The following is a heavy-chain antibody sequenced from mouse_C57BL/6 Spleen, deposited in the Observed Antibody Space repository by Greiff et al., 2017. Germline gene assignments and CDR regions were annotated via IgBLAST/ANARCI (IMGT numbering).Heavy chain of an antibody. Sequence: VQLQQPGAELVKPGASVKLSCKASGYTFTSYWMQWVKQRPGQGLEWIGEIDPSDSYTNYNQKFKGKATLTVDTSSSTAYMQLSSLTSEDSAVYYCARKVLTVNYFAMDYWGQGASVTVSS. V-gene: IGHV1-50*01. CDR2: IDPSDSYT. J-gene: IGHJ4*01. CDR1: GYTFTSYW. CDR3: ARKVLTVNYFAMDY. D-gene: IGHD2-14*01.